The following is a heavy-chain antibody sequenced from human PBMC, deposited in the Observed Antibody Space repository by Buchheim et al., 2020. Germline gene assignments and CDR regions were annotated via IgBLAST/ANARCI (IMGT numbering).Heavy chain of an antibody. V-gene: IGHV4-59*01. Sequence: QVQLQESGPGLVKPSETLSLTCTVSGGSISSYYWSWIRQPPGKGLEWIGYIYYSGSTNYNPSLKSRVTISVDTSKNQFSLKLSSVTAADTAVYYCARVGYDYSNYSYFDYWGQGTL. D-gene: IGHD4-11*01. CDR2: IYYSGST. J-gene: IGHJ4*02. CDR3: ARVGYDYSNYSYFDY. CDR1: GGSISSYY.